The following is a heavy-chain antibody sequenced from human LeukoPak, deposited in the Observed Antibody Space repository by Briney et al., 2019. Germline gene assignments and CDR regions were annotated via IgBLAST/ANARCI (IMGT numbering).Heavy chain of an antibody. Sequence: SETLSLTCTVSGGSISSYYWSWVRQPAGKGLEWIGRIYTSGSTNYNPSLKSRVTMSVDTSKNQFSLKLSSVTAADTAVYYCARDGSGSYYSWFDPWGQGTLVTVSS. D-gene: IGHD3-10*01. CDR1: GGSISSYY. V-gene: IGHV4-4*07. J-gene: IGHJ5*02. CDR2: IYTSGST. CDR3: ARDGSGSYYSWFDP.